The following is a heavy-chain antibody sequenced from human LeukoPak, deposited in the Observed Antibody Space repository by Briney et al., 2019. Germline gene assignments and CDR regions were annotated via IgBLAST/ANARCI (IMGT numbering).Heavy chain of an antibody. V-gene: IGHV5-10-1*01. CDR3: AIKYYYYYGMDV. Sequence: RGESLKISCKGSGYSFTSYWISWVRQMPGKGLEWMGRIDPSDSYTYYSPSFQGHVTISADKSISTAYLQWSSLKASDTAMYYCAIKYYYYYGMDVWGQGTTVTVSS. CDR2: IDPSDSYT. CDR1: GYSFTSYW. J-gene: IGHJ6*02.